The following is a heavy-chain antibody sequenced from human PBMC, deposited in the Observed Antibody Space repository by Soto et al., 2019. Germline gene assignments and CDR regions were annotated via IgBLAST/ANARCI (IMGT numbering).Heavy chain of an antibody. D-gene: IGHD4-17*01. CDR3: AKEMEVAYGYYYYGMDV. Sequence: GGSLRLSCAASGFTFSSYGMHWVRQAPGKGLEWVGVISYDGSNKYYADSVKGRFTISRDNSKNTLYLQMNSLRAEDTAVYYCAKEMEVAYGYYYYGMDVWGQGTTVTVSS. J-gene: IGHJ6*02. V-gene: IGHV3-30*18. CDR1: GFTFSSYG. CDR2: ISYDGSNK.